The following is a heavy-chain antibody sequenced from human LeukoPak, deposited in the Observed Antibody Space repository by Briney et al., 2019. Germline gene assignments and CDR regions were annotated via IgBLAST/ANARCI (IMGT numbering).Heavy chain of an antibody. CDR1: GGSISSYY. CDR2: ISYSGRT. D-gene: IGHD7-27*01. V-gene: IGHV4-59*01. CDR3: ARKTGDLYYFDY. J-gene: IGHJ4*02. Sequence: SETLSLTCTVSGGSISSYYWSWMRQPPGKGLEWIGYISYSGRTNYNPSLKSRVTISVDTSKNQFSLRLSSVTAADTAVYYCARKTGDLYYFDYWGQGTLVTVSS.